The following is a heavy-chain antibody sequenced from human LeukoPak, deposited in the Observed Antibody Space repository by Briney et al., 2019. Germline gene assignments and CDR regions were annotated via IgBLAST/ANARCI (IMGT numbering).Heavy chain of an antibody. Sequence: GESLKISCKGSGFTFSSYGMSWVRQAPRKGLEWVSAISGGGDITYYADSVKGRFTISRDNSQNTVSLQVNNLRIEDTALYYCAKTSLSDASGHYYYMDVWGKGTTVTVSS. CDR1: GFTFSSYG. J-gene: IGHJ6*03. V-gene: IGHV3-23*01. CDR2: ISGGGDIT. CDR3: AKTSLSDASGHYYYMDV. D-gene: IGHD3-3*01.